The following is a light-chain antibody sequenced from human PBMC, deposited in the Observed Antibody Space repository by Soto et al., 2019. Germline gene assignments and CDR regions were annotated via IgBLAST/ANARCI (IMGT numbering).Light chain of an antibody. J-gene: IGLJ2*01. CDR3: SSYTSSNTVV. V-gene: IGLV2-14*01. CDR1: SSDVGGYNY. Sequence: QSALTQPASVSGSPGQSITISCTGTSSDVGGYNYVSWYQHHPGKAPKLVIYEVSDRPSGVANRFSGSRSGSTASLTISGLQADDEADYYCSSYTSSNTVVFGGGTKVTVL. CDR2: EVS.